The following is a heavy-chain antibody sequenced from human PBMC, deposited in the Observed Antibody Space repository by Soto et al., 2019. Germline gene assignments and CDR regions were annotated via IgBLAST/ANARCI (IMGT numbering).Heavy chain of an antibody. CDR1: GGTFSSYA. J-gene: IGHJ4*02. CDR3: AAYDSSTYNPDPEFDC. Sequence: GASVKVSCKASGGTFSSYAISWVRQAPGQGLEWMGGIIPIFGTANYAQKFQGRVTITADESTSTAYMELSSLRSEDTAVYYCAAYDSSTYNPDPEFDCWGQGILVTVSS. D-gene: IGHD3-22*01. V-gene: IGHV1-69*13. CDR2: IIPIFGTA.